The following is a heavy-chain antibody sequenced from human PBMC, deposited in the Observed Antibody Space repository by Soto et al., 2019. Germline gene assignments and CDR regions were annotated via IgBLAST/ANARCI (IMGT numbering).Heavy chain of an antibody. V-gene: IGHV3-23*01. J-gene: IGHJ4*02. Sequence: EVQVLESGGDLVQPGGSLRLSCAASGVTFSRNAMNWVRQAPGKALEWVSTISGSGDRTYYADSFQGRFTISRDNSTNTVHLAMHGLRVEYTAVYYCANDGYGSGPYYSFDYWGQGTLVTVSS. D-gene: IGHD3-10*01. CDR1: GVTFSRNA. CDR3: ANDGYGSGPYYSFDY. CDR2: ISGSGDRT.